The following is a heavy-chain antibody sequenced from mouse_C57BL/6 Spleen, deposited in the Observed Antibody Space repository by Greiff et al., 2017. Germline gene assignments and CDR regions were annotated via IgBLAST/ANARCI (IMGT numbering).Heavy chain of an antibody. V-gene: IGHV1-82*01. CDR2: IFRGDGVT. CDR3: ARGYYGSGWTNFDY. Sequence: VQLVESGPELVKPGASVKISCKASGYAFSSSWMNWVKQRPGKGLEWIGRIFRGDGVTNYNGKFKGKATLTADKSSSTAYMQLSSLTSEDSAVSFCARGYYGSGWTNFDYWGQGTTLTVSS. J-gene: IGHJ2*01. D-gene: IGHD1-1*01. CDR1: GYAFSSSW.